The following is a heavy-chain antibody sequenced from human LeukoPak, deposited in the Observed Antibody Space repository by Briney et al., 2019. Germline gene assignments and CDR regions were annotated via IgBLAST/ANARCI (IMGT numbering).Heavy chain of an antibody. D-gene: IGHD3-22*01. CDR2: INPNSGGT. Sequence: ASVKVSCKDAGYTFTDYYIHWVRQAPGQGLEWMGWINPNSGGTNYAQKFQGRVTMTRDTSISTAYMELSNLRSDDPAVYFCARGDLTMILEVTEYYFDYWGQGTLVTVSS. CDR3: ARGDLTMILEVTEYYFDY. V-gene: IGHV1-2*02. CDR1: GYTFTDYY. J-gene: IGHJ4*02.